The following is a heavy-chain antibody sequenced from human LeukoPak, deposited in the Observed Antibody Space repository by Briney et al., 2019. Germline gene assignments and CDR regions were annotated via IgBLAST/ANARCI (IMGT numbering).Heavy chain of an antibody. CDR2: ISYSGST. Sequence: ADTLPLPCSVWGCPMSIYYGSWIRQPPGKGLEWIGYISYSGSTNYTPSLKSRVTISVDTSKNQFSLKLSSVTAADTAVYYCARHQVSDYWGQGTLVTVSS. J-gene: IGHJ4*02. V-gene: IGHV4-59*07. CDR3: ARHQVSDY. CDR1: GCPMSIYY.